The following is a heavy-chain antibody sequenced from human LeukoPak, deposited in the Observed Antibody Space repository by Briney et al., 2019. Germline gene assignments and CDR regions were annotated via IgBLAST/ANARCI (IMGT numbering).Heavy chain of an antibody. D-gene: IGHD3-10*01. CDR1: GGSISSYY. J-gene: IGHJ4*02. CDR2: IYYSGST. V-gene: IGHV4-59*01. CDR3: ARGWFREGLDY. Sequence: PSETLSLTCTVSGGSISSYYWSWIRQPPGKGLEWIGYIYYSGSTNYNPSLKSRVTISVDTSKNQFSLKLSSVTAADTAVYYCARGWFREGLDYWGQGTLVTVSS.